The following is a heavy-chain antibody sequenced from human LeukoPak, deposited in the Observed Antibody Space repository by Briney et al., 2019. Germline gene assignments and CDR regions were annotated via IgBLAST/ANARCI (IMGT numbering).Heavy chain of an antibody. D-gene: IGHD3-16*01. J-gene: IGHJ4*02. CDR1: GYSISSGYY. CDR2: IYHSRST. CDR3: ARDSMITFGGATYDY. V-gene: IGHV4-38-2*02. Sequence: SETLSLTCTVSGYSISSGYYWGWIRQPPGKGLEWIGSIYHSRSTYYNPSLKSRVTISVDTSKNQFSLKLSSVTAADTAVYYCARDSMITFGGATYDYWGQGTLVTVSS.